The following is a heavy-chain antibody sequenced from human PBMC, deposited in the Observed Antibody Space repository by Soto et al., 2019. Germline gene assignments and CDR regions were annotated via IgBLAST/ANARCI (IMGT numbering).Heavy chain of an antibody. CDR2: ISSSSSYI. V-gene: IGHV3-21*01. Sequence: GGSLRLSCAASGFSFSSYAVSWVRQAPGKGLEWVSAISSSSSYIYYADSVKGRFTISRDNAKNSLYLQMNSLRAEDTAVYYCARDRIIVVVPAAQTKHYYYYYGMDVWGQGTTVTVSS. CDR1: GFSFSSYA. J-gene: IGHJ6*02. CDR3: ARDRIIVVVPAAQTKHYYYYYGMDV. D-gene: IGHD2-2*01.